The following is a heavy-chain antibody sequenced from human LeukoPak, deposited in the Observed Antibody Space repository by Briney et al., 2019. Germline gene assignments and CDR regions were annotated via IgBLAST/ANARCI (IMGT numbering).Heavy chain of an antibody. V-gene: IGHV4-30-2*01. J-gene: IGHJ5*02. CDR3: ARSPYYDYVWGSYRYKWFDP. CDR1: GGSISSGGYY. D-gene: IGHD3-16*02. Sequence: SQTLSLTCTVSGGSISSGGYYWSWIRQPPGKGLEWIGEINHSGSTNYNPSLKSRVTISVDTSKNQFSLKLSSVTAADTAVYYCARSPYYDYVWGSYRYKWFDPWGQGTLVTVSS. CDR2: INHSGST.